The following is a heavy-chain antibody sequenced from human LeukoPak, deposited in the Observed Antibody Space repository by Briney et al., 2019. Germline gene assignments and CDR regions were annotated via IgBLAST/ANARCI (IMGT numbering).Heavy chain of an antibody. CDR2: ISSSSSYI. V-gene: IGHV3-21*01. J-gene: IGHJ4*02. CDR1: GFIFSPFT. Sequence: GGPLRLSGGASGFIFSPFTMNGAPKPPGRGLEWVSSISSSSSYIYYADSVKDRFTISRDNAKNSLYLQMNSLRAEDTAVYYCARGPMGNYVQHFDYWGQGTLVTVSS. D-gene: IGHD1-7*01. CDR3: ARGPMGNYVQHFDY.